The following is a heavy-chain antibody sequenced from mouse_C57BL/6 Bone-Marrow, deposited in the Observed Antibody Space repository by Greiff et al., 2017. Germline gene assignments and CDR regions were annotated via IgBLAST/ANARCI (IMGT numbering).Heavy chain of an antibody. CDR1: GYTFTNYW. J-gene: IGHJ4*01. V-gene: IGHV1-63*01. CDR2: IYPGGGYT. D-gene: IGHD4-1*01. Sequence: VKLMESGAELVRPGTSVKMSCKASGYTFTNYWIGWAKQRPGHGLEWIGDIYPGGGYTNYNEKFKGKATLTADKSSSTAYMQFSSLTSEDSAIYYCARGTGNAMDYWGQGTSVTVSS. CDR3: ARGTGNAMDY.